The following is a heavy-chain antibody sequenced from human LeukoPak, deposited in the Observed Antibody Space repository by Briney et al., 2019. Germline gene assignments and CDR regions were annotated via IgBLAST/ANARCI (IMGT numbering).Heavy chain of an antibody. CDR2: MNPNSGNT. CDR3: ARYSSSRAFDY. V-gene: IGHV1-8*01. Sequence: ASVKVSCKASGYTFTNYDIHWVRQATGQGLEWMGWMNPNSGNTDFAQKFQGRVTITRDTSIDTAYMEMTSLRSEDTAVYYCARYSSSRAFDYWGQGTLVTVSS. CDR1: GYTFTNYD. J-gene: IGHJ4*02. D-gene: IGHD6-13*01.